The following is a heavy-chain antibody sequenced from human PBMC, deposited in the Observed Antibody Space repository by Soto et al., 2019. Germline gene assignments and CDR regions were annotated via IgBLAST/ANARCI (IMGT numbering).Heavy chain of an antibody. CDR3: ARQGTSPPWLPNYFDQ. J-gene: IGHJ4*02. D-gene: IGHD5-12*01. CDR1: GDSIATRSFY. CDR2: IYYSGST. V-gene: IGHV4-39*01. Sequence: SETLSLTCTVSGDSIATRSFYWGWVRQAPGKGLECIGSIYYSGSTFYNPSLDSRVTISVDTSRNQFSLKLTSVTAADAAVYYCARQGTSPPWLPNYFDQWGQGTLVTLSS.